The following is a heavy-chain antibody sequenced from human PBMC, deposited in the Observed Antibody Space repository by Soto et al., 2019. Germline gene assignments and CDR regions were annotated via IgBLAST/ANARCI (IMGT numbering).Heavy chain of an antibody. CDR1: GFTFSTYT. D-gene: IGHD2-2*01. CDR2: ISGSAGSSGP. V-gene: IGHV3-23*01. CDR3: AKARCSTANCYVPEY. J-gene: IGHJ4*02. Sequence: EVQLLESGGGLVQPGGSLRLSCVASGFTFSTYTMSWVRQAPGKGREWVSVISGSAGSSGPSYADSVQGRFSISRDNARNTLYLQMNSLRGEDTAMYYCAKARCSTANCYVPEYWGQGTRVTVSS.